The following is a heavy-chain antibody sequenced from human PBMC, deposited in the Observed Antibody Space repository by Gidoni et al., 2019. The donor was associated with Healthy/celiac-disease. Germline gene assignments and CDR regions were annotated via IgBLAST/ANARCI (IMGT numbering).Heavy chain of an antibody. V-gene: IGHV3-11*06. CDR3: ARAAVWGHYMDV. CDR2: ISSSSSYT. D-gene: IGHD3-16*01. J-gene: IGHJ6*03. CDR1: GFTFSDYY. Sequence: QVQLVESGGGLVKPGGSLRLSCAASGFTFSDYYMSWIRQAPGKGLEWVSYISSSSSYTNYADSVKGRFTISRDNAKNSLYLQMNSLRAEDTAVYYCARAAVWGHYMDVWGKGTTVTVSS.